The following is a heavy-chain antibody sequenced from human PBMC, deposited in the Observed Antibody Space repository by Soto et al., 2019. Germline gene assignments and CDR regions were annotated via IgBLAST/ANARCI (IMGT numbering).Heavy chain of an antibody. J-gene: IGHJ4*02. CDR1: GYIFTSYW. CDR2: IYPGDSDT. CDR3: ATYYYDSSGYYYYFDY. Sequence: GESLKISCNGSGYIFTSYWIGWVRQMPGKGLEWMGIIYPGDSDTRYSPSFQGQVTISADKSISTAYLQWSSLKASDTAMYYCATYYYDSSGYYYYFDYWGQGTLVTVSS. V-gene: IGHV5-51*01. D-gene: IGHD3-22*01.